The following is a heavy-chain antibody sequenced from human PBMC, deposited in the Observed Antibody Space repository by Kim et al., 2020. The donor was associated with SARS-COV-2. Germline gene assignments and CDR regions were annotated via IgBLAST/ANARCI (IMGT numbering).Heavy chain of an antibody. J-gene: IGHJ4*02. V-gene: IGHV4-39*01. CDR2: LFYSGST. D-gene: IGHD6-19*01. CDR1: GGSVTSSSYY. Sequence: SETLSLTCSVTGGSVTSSSYYWGWIRQPPGKGLEWLGDLFYSGSTYYNPSLGSRSTISQDTSKNQYFLTLSPVTAADTARYHCARHASGGSISGWYHDDWGQRTVVSGSS. CDR3: ARHASGGSISGWYHDD.